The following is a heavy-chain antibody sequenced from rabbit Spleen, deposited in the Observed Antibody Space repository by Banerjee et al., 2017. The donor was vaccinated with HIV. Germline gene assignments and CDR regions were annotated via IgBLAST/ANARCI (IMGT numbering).Heavy chain of an antibody. J-gene: IGHJ6*01. CDR2: IDTGSSGFT. Sequence: QSLEESGGDLVKPGASLTLTCIASGVSFSGDSYMCWVRQARGRGLEWIACIDTGSSGFTYSATWAKGRFTCSKTSSTTVTLQMTSLTVADTAPYFCARDTGSSFSSYGMDLWGPGTLVTVS. CDR1: GVSFSGDSY. V-gene: IGHV1S40*01. D-gene: IGHD8-1*01. CDR3: ARDTGSSFSSYGMDL.